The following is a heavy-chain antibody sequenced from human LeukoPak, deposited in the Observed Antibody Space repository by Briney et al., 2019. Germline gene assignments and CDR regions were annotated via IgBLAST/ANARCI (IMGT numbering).Heavy chain of an antibody. CDR2: IYYSGST. V-gene: IGHV4-39*01. D-gene: IGHD3-22*01. CDR3: ARQGSSGFDLESFDY. J-gene: IGHJ4*02. CDR1: GGSSSRSSYY. Sequence: SETLSLTCTVSGGSSSRSSYYWGWIRQPPGKGLEWIGCIYYSGSTYYNPSLKSRVTISVDTSKNQFSLKVRSVTAADRAVYYCARQGSSGFDLESFDYWGQGILVTVSA.